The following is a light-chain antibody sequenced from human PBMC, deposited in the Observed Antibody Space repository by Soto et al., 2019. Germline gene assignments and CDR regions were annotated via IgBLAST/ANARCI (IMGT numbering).Light chain of an antibody. CDR1: QSIATY. Sequence: DVQMTQSPSSLSASVGDRVTITCRTSQSIATYLNWYQHKPGRAPNPLIYAASSLQSGVPSRFSGSGSGTDFTLTISSLQPEDFATYYCQQSYSMPYTFGKGTRLEIK. V-gene: IGKV1-39*01. J-gene: IGKJ2*01. CDR2: AAS. CDR3: QQSYSMPYT.